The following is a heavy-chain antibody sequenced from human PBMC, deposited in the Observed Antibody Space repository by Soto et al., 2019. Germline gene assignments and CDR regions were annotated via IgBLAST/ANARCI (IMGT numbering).Heavy chain of an antibody. CDR3: ASYGSGTYIYGMDV. J-gene: IGHJ6*02. D-gene: IGHD3-10*01. CDR2: IWYDGSNK. CDR1: GFTFSSYG. V-gene: IGHV3-33*01. Sequence: GGSLRLSXAASGFTFSSYGMHWVRQAPGKGLEWVAVIWYDGSNKYYADSVKGRFTISRDNSKNTLYLQMNSLRAEDTAVYYCASYGSGTYIYGMDVWGQGTTVTVSS.